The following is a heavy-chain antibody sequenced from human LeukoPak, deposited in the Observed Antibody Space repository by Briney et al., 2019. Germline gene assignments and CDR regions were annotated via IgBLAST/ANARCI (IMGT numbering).Heavy chain of an antibody. D-gene: IGHD6-13*01. J-gene: IGHJ5*02. CDR2: IYTSGST. Sequence: SETLSLTRTVSGGSISSGSYYWSWIRQPAGKGLEWIGRIYTSGSTNYNPSLKSRVTISVDTSKNQFSLKLSSVTAADTAVYYCARDLGIAPGWFDPWGQGTLVTVSS. CDR3: ARDLGIAPGWFDP. V-gene: IGHV4-61*02. CDR1: GGSISSGSYY.